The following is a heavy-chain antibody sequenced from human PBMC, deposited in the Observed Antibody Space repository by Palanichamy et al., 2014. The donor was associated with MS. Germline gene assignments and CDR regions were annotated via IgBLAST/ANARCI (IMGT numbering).Heavy chain of an antibody. CDR3: ARRGSYGYDY. Sequence: QVQLVQSGAEVKKSGASVKVSCKTSGYTFTSYYIHWVRQAPGQGLEWMGWIDRYSDGTNYAQKFEGRVTMTRDTSISTAYMELSTLRSDDTAVYYCARRGSYGYDYWGQGTLVTVSS. J-gene: IGHJ4*02. CDR2: IDRYSDGT. D-gene: IGHD5-18*01. CDR1: GYTFTSYY. V-gene: IGHV1-2*02.